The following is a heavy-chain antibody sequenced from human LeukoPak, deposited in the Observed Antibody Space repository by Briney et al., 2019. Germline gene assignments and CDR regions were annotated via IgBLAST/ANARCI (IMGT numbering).Heavy chain of an antibody. Sequence: SETLSLTCTVSGDSMRSDYYWTWIRQPPGKGLEWLGSLCFRGSTNYNPSLKSRLTISADTSKNHLSLRLNSVTAEDTAVYFCARGRVEVDADPNRFISAYRGSPGWFDPWGQGTLVTVSS. J-gene: IGHJ5*02. D-gene: IGHD3-10*01. V-gene: IGHV4-59*01. CDR2: LCFRGST. CDR3: ARGRVEVDADPNRFISAYRGSPGWFDP. CDR1: GDSMRSDYY.